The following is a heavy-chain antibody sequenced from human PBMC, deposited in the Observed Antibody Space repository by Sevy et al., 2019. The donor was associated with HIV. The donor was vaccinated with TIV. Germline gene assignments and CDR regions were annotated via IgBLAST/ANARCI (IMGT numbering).Heavy chain of an antibody. V-gene: IGHV1-46*03. Sequence: ASVKVSCKASGYTFTSYYMHWVRQAPGQGLEWMGIINPSGGSTSYGQKFQGRVTMTRDTSTSTVYMELSSLRSEDTAVYYCARVAGQGCSSTSCYYYYGMDVWGQGTTVTVSS. CDR2: INPSGGST. J-gene: IGHJ6*02. CDR1: GYTFTSYY. D-gene: IGHD2-2*01. CDR3: ARVAGQGCSSTSCYYYYGMDV.